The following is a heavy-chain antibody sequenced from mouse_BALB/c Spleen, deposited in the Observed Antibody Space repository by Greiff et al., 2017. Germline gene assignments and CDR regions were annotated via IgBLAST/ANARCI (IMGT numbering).Heavy chain of an antibody. D-gene: IGHD2-4*01. CDR2: IDPANGNT. CDR1: GFNIKDTY. CDR3: ARVYYDYDEVAY. Sequence: EVQLQQSGAELVKPGASVKLSCTASGFNIKDTYMHWVKQRPEQGLEWIGRIDPANGNTKYDPKFQGKATITADTSSNTAYLQLSSLTSEDTAVYYCARVYYDYDEVAYWGQGTLVTVSA. V-gene: IGHV14-3*02. J-gene: IGHJ3*01.